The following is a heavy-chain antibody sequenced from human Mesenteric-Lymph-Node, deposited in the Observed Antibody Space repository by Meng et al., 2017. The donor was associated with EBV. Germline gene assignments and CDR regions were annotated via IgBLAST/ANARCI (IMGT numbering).Heavy chain of an antibody. J-gene: IGHJ5*02. CDR2: IYHSGST. D-gene: IGHD2-2*01. CDR1: GGSISSSNG. V-gene: IGHV4-4*02. Sequence: GPLQGSGPGLGSPSGPLSLPCASSGGSISSSNGWSWVRQPPGKGLEWIGEIYHSGSTNYNPSLKSRVTISVDKSKNQFSLKLSPVSAADTAVYYCASHRYCSSTSCSWFDPWGQGTLVTVSS. CDR3: ASHRYCSSTSCSWFDP.